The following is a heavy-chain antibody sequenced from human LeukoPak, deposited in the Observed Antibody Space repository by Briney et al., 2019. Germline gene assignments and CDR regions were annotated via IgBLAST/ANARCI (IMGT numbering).Heavy chain of an antibody. CDR3: ARGDGYNGVDYFDY. Sequence: PSETLSLICTVSGGSISSYYWSWIRQPPGKGLEWIGYIYYSGSTNYNPSLKSRVTISVDTSKNQFSLKLSSVTAADTAVYYCARGDGYNGVDYFDYWGQGTLVTVSS. CDR1: GGSISSYY. V-gene: IGHV4-59*01. J-gene: IGHJ4*02. D-gene: IGHD5-24*01. CDR2: IYYSGST.